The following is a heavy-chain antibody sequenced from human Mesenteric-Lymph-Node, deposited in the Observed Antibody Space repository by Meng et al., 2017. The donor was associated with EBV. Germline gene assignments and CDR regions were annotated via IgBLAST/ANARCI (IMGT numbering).Heavy chain of an antibody. Sequence: QYPGPGAVNPSGTWSRNGLVSWYKLAGSQLWSWVRQSTEKGLEWIGDIFQSGRTNYNPSLKSRVTISVDTSKNQFYLKMTSLTAADTAVYYCARGLYNDFWSGSWAGKWFDPWGQGNLVTVSS. CDR3: ARGLYNDFWSGSWAGKWFDP. CDR1: WYKLAGSQL. V-gene: IGHV4-4*02. CDR2: IFQSGRT. J-gene: IGHJ5*02. D-gene: IGHD3-3*01.